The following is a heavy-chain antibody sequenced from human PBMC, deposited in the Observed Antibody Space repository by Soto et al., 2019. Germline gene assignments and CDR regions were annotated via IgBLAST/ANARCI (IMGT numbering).Heavy chain of an antibody. D-gene: IGHD3-10*01. Sequence: KPSETLSLTCAVSGGSISSGGYSWSWIRQPPGKGLEWIGYIYHSGSTYYNPSLKSRVTISVDRSKNQFSLKLSSVTAADTAVYYCAAQFTMVRGVKALGYWGQGTLVTVSS. CDR3: AAQFTMVRGVKALGY. CDR2: IYHSGST. CDR1: GGSISSGGYS. J-gene: IGHJ4*02. V-gene: IGHV4-30-2*01.